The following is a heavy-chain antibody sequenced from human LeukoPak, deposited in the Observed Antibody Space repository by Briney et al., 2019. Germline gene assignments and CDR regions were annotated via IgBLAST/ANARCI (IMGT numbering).Heavy chain of an antibody. CDR1: GFTFNSYW. CDR3: ARDWLAGNPYHAFDL. CDR2: IKEGGSEE. Sequence: GGSLRLSCAASGFTFNSYWMSWVRQAPGKGLECVANIKEGGSEEYYVDSVKGRFSISRDNAKNSLYLQMNSLSAEDTAVYYCARDWLAGNPYHAFDLWGKGTMVTVSS. D-gene: IGHD3-22*01. J-gene: IGHJ3*01. V-gene: IGHV3-7*01.